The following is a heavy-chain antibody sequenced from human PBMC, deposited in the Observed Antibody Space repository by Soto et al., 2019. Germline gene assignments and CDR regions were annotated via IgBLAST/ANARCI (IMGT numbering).Heavy chain of an antibody. CDR3: ARPMIVLVIYLFYH. Sequence: PGGSLRLSCVVSEFTFSTYAMSWVRQAPGKGLEWVSTISSSGGNTYYADSVKGRFTISRDNSKNTLYLQMNSLRAGDTAVYYCARPMIVLVIYLFYHWGQGTLVTVSS. CDR1: EFTFSTYA. CDR2: ISSSGGNT. J-gene: IGHJ1*01. D-gene: IGHD3-22*01. V-gene: IGHV3-23*01.